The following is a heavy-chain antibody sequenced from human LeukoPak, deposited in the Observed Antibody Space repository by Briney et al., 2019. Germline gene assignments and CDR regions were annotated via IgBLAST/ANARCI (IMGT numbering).Heavy chain of an antibody. J-gene: IGHJ4*02. CDR1: GFTFSSYP. D-gene: IGHD3-3*01. Sequence: GGSLRLSCAASGFTFSSYPMHWIRQAPGKGLEWVSVISYDGSNKYYADSVKGRFTISRDNSKNTLYLQMNSLRAEDTAVYYYDFWSGYYNSYDYWGQGTLVTVSS. V-gene: IGHV3-30*04. CDR3: DFWSGYYNSYDY. CDR2: ISYDGSNK.